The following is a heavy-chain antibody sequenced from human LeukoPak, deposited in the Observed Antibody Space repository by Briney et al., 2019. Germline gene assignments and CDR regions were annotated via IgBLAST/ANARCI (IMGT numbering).Heavy chain of an antibody. D-gene: IGHD2-2*01. CDR2: ISAYTGNT. J-gene: IGHJ6*03. V-gene: IGHV1-18*01. CDR3: ARGVPAAPRDYYYMDV. Sequence: ASVTVSCKASGYTFTSYGISWVRQAPGQGREWMGWISAYTGNTNYAQKLQGRVTMTTDTSTTTAYMELRSLRSDDTAVYYCARGVPAAPRDYYYMDVWGKGTTVTVSS. CDR1: GYTFTSYG.